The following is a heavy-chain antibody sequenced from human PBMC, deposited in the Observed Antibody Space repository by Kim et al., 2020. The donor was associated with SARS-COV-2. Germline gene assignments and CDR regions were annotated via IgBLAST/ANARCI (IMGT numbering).Heavy chain of an antibody. Sequence: GGSLRLSCAASGFTFDDYVMHWVRQAPGKGLEWVSGISWNSGSIGYADSVKGRFTISRDNAKNSLYLQMNSLRAEDTALYYCAKSGADYSPFDYWCQGTLVP. CDR1: GFTFDDYV. CDR3: AKSGADYSPFDY. D-gene: IGHD4-4*01. V-gene: IGHV3-9*01. CDR2: ISWNSGSI. J-gene: IGHJ4*02.